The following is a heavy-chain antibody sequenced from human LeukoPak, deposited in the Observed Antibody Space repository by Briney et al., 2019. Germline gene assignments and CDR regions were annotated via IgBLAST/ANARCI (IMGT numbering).Heavy chain of an antibody. D-gene: IGHD3-16*01. CDR2: IYYSGNT. V-gene: IGHV4-39*01. CDR3: ARRRFDGDFDY. J-gene: IGHJ4*02. CDR1: GGSISISNW. Sequence: NPSETLSLTCAVSGGSISISNWWSWVRQPPGKGLEWIGSIYYSGNTYYNPSLKSRVTISVDTSKNQFSLKLSSVTAADTAVYYCARRRFDGDFDYWGQGTLVTVSS.